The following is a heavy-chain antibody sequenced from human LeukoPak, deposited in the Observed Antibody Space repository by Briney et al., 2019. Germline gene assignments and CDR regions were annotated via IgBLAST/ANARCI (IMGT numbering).Heavy chain of an antibody. CDR1: GGSISSGSYY. CDR3: AITPRPKNIFDP. J-gene: IGHJ5*02. V-gene: IGHV4-39*07. Sequence: SETLSLACSVSGGSISSGSYYWAWIRQPPGKGLEWISSIHYNGNAFYNPSLKSRVTISIDTSENQFSLKVKSLTAADTAVYFCAITPRPKNIFDPWGQGTLVTVSS. CDR2: IHYNGNA. D-gene: IGHD6-6*01.